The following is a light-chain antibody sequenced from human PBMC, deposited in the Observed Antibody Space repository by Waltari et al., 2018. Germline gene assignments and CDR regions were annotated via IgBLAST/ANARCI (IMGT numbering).Light chain of an antibody. CDR3: QQYNSYST. J-gene: IGKJ2*01. CDR1: QSISSW. CDR2: TAS. Sequence: DIQMTQSPSTLSASAGDRVTITCRASQSISSWLAWYQQKPGKAPTLLIYTASTLESGVPSRFSGSGSGTEFTLTISSLQPDDFATYYCQQYNSYSTFGQGTKLEIK. V-gene: IGKV1-5*03.